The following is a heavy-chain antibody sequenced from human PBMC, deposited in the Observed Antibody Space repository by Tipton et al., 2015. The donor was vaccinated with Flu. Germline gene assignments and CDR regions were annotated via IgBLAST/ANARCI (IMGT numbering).Heavy chain of an antibody. V-gene: IGHV4-59*01. J-gene: IGHJ3*02. CDR1: GGSISSYY. CDR2: IYYSGST. CDR3: ARGLTTSWPFDI. D-gene: IGHD4/OR15-4a*01. Sequence: TLSLTCTVFGGSISSYYWSWIRQPPGKGLEWIGYIYYSGSTNYNPSLKSRVTISVDTSKNQFSLKLSSVTAADTAVYYCARGLTTSWPFDIWGQGTMVTVSS.